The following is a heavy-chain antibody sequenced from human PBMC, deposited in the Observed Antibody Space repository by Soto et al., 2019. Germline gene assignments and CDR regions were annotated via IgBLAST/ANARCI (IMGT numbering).Heavy chain of an antibody. CDR3: VRVSAWEGSRAALGWFDP. V-gene: IGHV4-61*01. D-gene: IGHD1-26*01. CDR2: IYYSGSP. CDR1: GGSVSSRTYY. Sequence: SETLSLTCTVSGGSVSSRTYYWSWIRQPPGKGLEWIGYIYYSGSPDYNPSPKSRVTISVDTSRNQFSLKLSSVTAADTAVYYCVRVSAWEGSRAALGWFDPWGQGTLVTVSS. J-gene: IGHJ5*02.